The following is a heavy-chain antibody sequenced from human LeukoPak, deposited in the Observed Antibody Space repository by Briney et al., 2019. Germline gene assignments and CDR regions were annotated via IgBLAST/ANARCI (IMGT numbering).Heavy chain of an antibody. D-gene: IGHD3-22*01. CDR1: GYTFTGYY. J-gene: IGHJ4*02. Sequence: ASVKVSCKASGYTFTGYYMHWVRQAPGQGLEWMGWIKPNSGGTSYARKFQGRVTMTRDTSISTAYMELSRLRSDDTAVYYCARDGHDSSGYYEDYWGQGTLVTVSS. V-gene: IGHV1-2*02. CDR3: ARDGHDSSGYYEDY. CDR2: IKPNSGGT.